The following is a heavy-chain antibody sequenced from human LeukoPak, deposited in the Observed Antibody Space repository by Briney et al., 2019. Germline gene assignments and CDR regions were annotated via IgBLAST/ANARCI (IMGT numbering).Heavy chain of an antibody. CDR2: ISPNSGGT. V-gene: IGHV1-2*02. CDR1: GYTFTGHY. Sequence: GASVKVSCKASGYTFTGHYMHWVRQAPGQGLEWMGWISPNSGGTKYAQKFQGRATLTRDTSISTAYMELSTLTSDDAAVYYCAISWRGVGAFKYWGQGTLVTVSS. CDR3: AISWRGVGAFKY. J-gene: IGHJ4*02. D-gene: IGHD1-26*01.